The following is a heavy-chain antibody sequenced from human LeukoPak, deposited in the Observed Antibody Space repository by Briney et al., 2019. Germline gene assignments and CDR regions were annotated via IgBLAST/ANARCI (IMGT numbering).Heavy chain of an antibody. V-gene: IGHV4-34*01. J-gene: IGHJ4*02. CDR2: INHSGST. CDR3: ARDGCSSTSCYYDY. D-gene: IGHD2-2*01. Sequence: SETLSLTCAVYGGSFSGYYWSWIRQPPGKGLEWIGEINHSGSTNYNPSLKSRVTISVDTSKNQFSLKLSSVTAADTAVYYCARDGCSSTSCYYDYWGKGTLVTVSS. CDR1: GGSFSGYY.